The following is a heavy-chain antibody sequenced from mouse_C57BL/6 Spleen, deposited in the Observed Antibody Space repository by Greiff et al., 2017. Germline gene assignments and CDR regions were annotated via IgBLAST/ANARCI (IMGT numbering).Heavy chain of an antibody. CDR2: INPSSGYT. J-gene: IGHJ2*01. CDR3: ASGTDYFDY. Sequence: VQRVESGAELARPGASVKMSCKASGYTFTSYTMHWVKQRPGQGLEWIGYINPSSGYTKYNQKFKDKATLTADKSSSTAYMQLSSLTSEDSAVYYCASGTDYFDYWGQGTTLTVSS. V-gene: IGHV1-4*01. CDR1: GYTFTSYT. D-gene: IGHD4-1*01.